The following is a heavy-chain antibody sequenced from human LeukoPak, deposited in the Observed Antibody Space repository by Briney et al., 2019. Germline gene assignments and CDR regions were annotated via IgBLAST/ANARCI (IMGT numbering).Heavy chain of an antibody. D-gene: IGHD3-22*01. CDR2: IYYSGST. J-gene: IGHJ5*02. Sequence: SETLSLTCTVSGGSISSSSYYWGWIRQPPGKGLEWIGIIYYSGSTYYNPSLKSRVTISVDTSKNQFSLKLSSVTAADTAVYYCARDPSTIITMIVVVDSWFDPWGQGTLVTVSS. V-gene: IGHV4-39*07. CDR3: ARDPSTIITMIVVVDSWFDP. CDR1: GGSISSSSYY.